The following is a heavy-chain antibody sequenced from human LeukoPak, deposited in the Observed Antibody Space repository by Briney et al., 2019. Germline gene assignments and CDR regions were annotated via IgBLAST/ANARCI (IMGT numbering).Heavy chain of an antibody. J-gene: IGHJ5*02. Sequence: SETLSLTCTVSGGSISSSSYYRGWIRQPPGKGLEWIGSIYYSGSTYYNPSLKSRVTISVDTSKNQFSLKLSSVTAADTAVYYCASHPDYDFWSGYYLNWFDPWGQGTLVTVSS. CDR2: IYYSGST. CDR1: GGSISSSSYY. CDR3: ASHPDYDFWSGYYLNWFDP. D-gene: IGHD3-3*01. V-gene: IGHV4-39*01.